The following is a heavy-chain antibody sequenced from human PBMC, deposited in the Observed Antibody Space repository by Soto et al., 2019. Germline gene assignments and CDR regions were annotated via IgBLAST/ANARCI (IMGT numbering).Heavy chain of an antibody. Sequence: ASVKVSCKASGYTFTSYGISWVRQAPGQGLEWMGWISAYNGNTNYAQKLQGRVTMTTDTSTSTAYMELRSLRSDDTAVYYCARDIEQLVAGSFDYWGQGTLVTVSS. V-gene: IGHV1-18*01. CDR3: ARDIEQLVAGSFDY. CDR2: ISAYNGNT. J-gene: IGHJ4*02. CDR1: GYTFTSYG. D-gene: IGHD6-6*01.